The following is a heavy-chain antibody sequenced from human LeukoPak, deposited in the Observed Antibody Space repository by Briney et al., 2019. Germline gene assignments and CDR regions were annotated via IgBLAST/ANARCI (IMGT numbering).Heavy chain of an antibody. V-gene: IGHV3-11*04. CDR2: ITSSGSNG. J-gene: IGHJ4*02. CDR3: VKEAGTD. D-gene: IGHD1-1*01. Sequence: PGGSLRLSCAASGFSFSDQYMSWIRQAPGRGLEWVSYITSSGSNGYYADSVKGRFTISRDNAKNSLYLQINSLRADDTAVYYCVKEAGTDWGQGTLVTVSS. CDR1: GFSFSDQY.